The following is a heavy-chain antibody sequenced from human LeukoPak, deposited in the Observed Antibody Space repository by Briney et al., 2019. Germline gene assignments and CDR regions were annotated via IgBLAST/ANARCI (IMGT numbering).Heavy chain of an antibody. CDR1: GLTFSSYW. V-gene: IGHV3-7*01. CDR2: IKQDGSEK. Sequence: PGGSLRLSCAASGLTFSSYWMSWVRQAPGKGLEWVANIKQDGSEKYYVDSVKGRFTISRDNTKNSLYPQMNSLRAEDTAVYYCARDDTVTTRVGFIDWGQGTLVTVSS. J-gene: IGHJ4*02. CDR3: ARDDTVTTRVGFID. D-gene: IGHD4-17*01.